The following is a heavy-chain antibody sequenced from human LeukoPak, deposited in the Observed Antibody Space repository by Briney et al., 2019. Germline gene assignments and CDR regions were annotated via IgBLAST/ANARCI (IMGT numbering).Heavy chain of an antibody. D-gene: IGHD5-12*01. V-gene: IGHV4-30-2*01. CDR1: GGSISSGGYS. CDR3: ARASVEMATYFDY. CDR2: IYHSGST. Sequence: PSQTLSLTCAVSGGSISSGGYSWSWIRQPPGKGLEWIGYIYHSGSTYYNPSLKSRVTISVDRSKNQFSLKLSSVTAADTAVYYCARASVEMATYFDYWGQGTLVTVSS. J-gene: IGHJ4*02.